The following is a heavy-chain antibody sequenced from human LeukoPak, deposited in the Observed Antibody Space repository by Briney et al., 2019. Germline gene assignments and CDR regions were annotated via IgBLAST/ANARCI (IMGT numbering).Heavy chain of an antibody. CDR3: VRLRRNNDRSGYYYYYDY. D-gene: IGHD3-22*01. CDR1: GYTFSDFS. J-gene: IGHJ4*02. Sequence: PGGSLRLSCAASGYTFSDFSVNWVRQAPGKGLEWVSSISVRSNYRHYADSVRGRFTISRDDARDSLFLQMNSLRAEDTAVYFCVRLRRNNDRSGYYYYYDYWGQGTLVTVSS. CDR2: ISVRSNYR. V-gene: IGHV3-21*01.